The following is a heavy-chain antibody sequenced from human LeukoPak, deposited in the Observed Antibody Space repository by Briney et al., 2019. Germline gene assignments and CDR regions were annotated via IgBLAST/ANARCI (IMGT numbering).Heavy chain of an antibody. CDR2: IYYSGST. J-gene: IGHJ5*02. D-gene: IGHD3-10*01. CDR3: ASLMVRGVTGDNWFDP. V-gene: IGHV4-30-4*01. Sequence: SETLSLTCTVSGGSISSGDYYWSWIRQPPGKGLEWIGYIYYSGSTYYNPSLKSRVTISVDTSKNQFSLKLSSVTAADTAVYYCASLMVRGVTGDNWFDPWGQGTLVTVSS. CDR1: GGSISSGDYY.